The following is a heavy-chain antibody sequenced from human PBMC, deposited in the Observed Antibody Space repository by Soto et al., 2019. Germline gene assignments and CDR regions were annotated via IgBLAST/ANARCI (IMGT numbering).Heavy chain of an antibody. CDR1: GGSFSGYY. V-gene: IGHV4-34*01. Sequence: SETLSLTCAVYGGSFSGYYWSWIRQPPGKGLEWIGEINHSGSTNYNPSLKSRVTISVDTSKNQFSLKLSSVTAADTAVYYCARALRGYYGSGSYYGPWGQGTLVTVSS. CDR3: ARALRGYYGSGSYYGP. CDR2: INHSGST. D-gene: IGHD3-10*01. J-gene: IGHJ5*02.